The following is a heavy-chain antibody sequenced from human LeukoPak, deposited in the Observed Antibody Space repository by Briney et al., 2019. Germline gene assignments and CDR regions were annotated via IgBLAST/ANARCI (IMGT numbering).Heavy chain of an antibody. J-gene: IGHJ4*02. CDR1: GFTFNTYS. V-gene: IGHV3-48*04. Sequence: GGSLRLSCVASGFTFNTYSMNWFRQAPGKGLEWISYISSSSATIYYADSVKGRFTISRDNAKNSLYLQMNRLRAENTAVYYCARGRDLFDSWGQGTLVIVSS. CDR3: ARGRDLFDS. CDR2: ISSSSATI.